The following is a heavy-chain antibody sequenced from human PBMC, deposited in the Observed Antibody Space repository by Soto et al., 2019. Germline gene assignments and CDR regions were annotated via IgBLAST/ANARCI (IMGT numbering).Heavy chain of an antibody. D-gene: IGHD3-3*01. CDR1: GYSFTSYW. CDR2: IYPGDSDP. CDR3: ARSLTPITIFGVVTRYYYGMDV. J-gene: IGHJ6*02. Sequence: PGESLKISCKGSGYSFTSYWIGWVRQMPGKGLEWMGVIYPGDSDPRYSPSFQGQVTISADKSISTAYLQWSSLKASDTAMYYCARSLTPITIFGVVTRYYYGMDVWGQGTTVTVSS. V-gene: IGHV5-51*01.